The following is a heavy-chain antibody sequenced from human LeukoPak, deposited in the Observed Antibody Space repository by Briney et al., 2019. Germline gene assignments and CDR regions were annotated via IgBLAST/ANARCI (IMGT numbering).Heavy chain of an antibody. CDR2: INSDGSST. J-gene: IGHJ4*02. CDR3: ASQIPIFAFDY. CDR1: GFTFSSYW. V-gene: IGHV3-74*01. Sequence: GGSLRLSCAASGFTFSSYWMHWVRQAPGKGLVWVSHINSDGSSTNYADSVKGRFTISRDNAKNTLYLQMNSLRAEDTAVYYCASQIPIFAFDYWGQGTLVTVSS. D-gene: IGHD3-3*01.